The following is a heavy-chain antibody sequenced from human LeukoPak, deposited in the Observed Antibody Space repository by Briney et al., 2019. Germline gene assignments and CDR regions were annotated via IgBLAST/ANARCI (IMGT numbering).Heavy chain of an antibody. CDR3: ARGHHFDILTGYPTYYYYGMDV. D-gene: IGHD3-9*01. CDR1: GYTFTSYE. CDR2: MNPNSGIT. Sequence: GASVKVSCKASGYTFTSYEINWVRQATGQGLEWMGWMNPNSGITGFAQKFQGRVTMTRNTSINTVYMELSSLRYEDSAVYYCARGHHFDILTGYPTYYYYGMDVWGQGTTVTVSS. J-gene: IGHJ6*02. V-gene: IGHV1-8*02.